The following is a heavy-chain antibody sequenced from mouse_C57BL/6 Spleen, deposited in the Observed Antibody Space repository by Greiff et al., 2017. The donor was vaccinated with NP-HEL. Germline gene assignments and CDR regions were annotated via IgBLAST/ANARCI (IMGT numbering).Heavy chain of an antibody. CDR1: GYTFTSYW. CDR3: TREGTTVVAPGFAY. CDR2: IYPGNSDT. J-gene: IGHJ3*01. V-gene: IGHV1-5*01. Sequence: VQLQQSGTVLARPGASVKMSCKTSGYTFTSYWMHWVKPRPGQGLEWIGAIYPGNSDTSYNQKFKGKAKLTAVTSASTAYMELSSLTNEDSAVYYCTREGTTVVAPGFAYWGQGTLVTVSA. D-gene: IGHD1-1*01.